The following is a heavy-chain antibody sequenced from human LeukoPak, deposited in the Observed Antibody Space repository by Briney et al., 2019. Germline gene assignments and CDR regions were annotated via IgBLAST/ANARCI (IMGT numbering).Heavy chain of an antibody. CDR1: GYSISSGYY. J-gene: IGHJ6*03. CDR2: IYHSGST. D-gene: IGHD2-2*01. CDR3: EGVVVPAAMDYYYYMDV. V-gene: IGHV4-38-2*01. Sequence: SETLSLTCAVSGYSISSGYYWGWIRQPPGKGLEWIGSIYHSGSTYYNPSLKSRVTISVDTSKNQFSLKLSSVTAADTAVYYCEGVVVPAAMDYYYYMDVWGKGTTVTVSS.